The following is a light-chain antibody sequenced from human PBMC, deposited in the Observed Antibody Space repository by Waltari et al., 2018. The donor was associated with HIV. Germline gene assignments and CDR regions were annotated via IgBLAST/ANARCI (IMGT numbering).Light chain of an antibody. Sequence: SYVLTQPPSVSVAPGQTASITCGGDNIESKSVPWYQQKPGQAPVVVVYDDSDRPSGSTKRFSGSNSGNTAHLTSTRVEAGDEADYYCQVWDNSGGRQGIVGGGTKLTV. CDR3: QVWDNSGGRQGI. V-gene: IGLV3-21*02. CDR2: DDS. J-gene: IGLJ2*01. CDR1: NIESKS.